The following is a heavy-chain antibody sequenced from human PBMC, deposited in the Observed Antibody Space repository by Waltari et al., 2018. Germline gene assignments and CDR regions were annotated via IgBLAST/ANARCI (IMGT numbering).Heavy chain of an antibody. Sequence: QVQLQESGPGLVKPSETLSLTCTVSGYSISSGYYWGWIRQPPGKGLEWIGSIYHSGSTYYNPSLKSRVTISVDTSKNQFSLKLSSVTAADTAVYYCAREISDYSNYAYWGQGTLVTVSS. CDR1: GYSISSGYY. CDR2: IYHSGST. D-gene: IGHD4-4*01. CDR3: AREISDYSNYAY. V-gene: IGHV4-38-2*02. J-gene: IGHJ4*02.